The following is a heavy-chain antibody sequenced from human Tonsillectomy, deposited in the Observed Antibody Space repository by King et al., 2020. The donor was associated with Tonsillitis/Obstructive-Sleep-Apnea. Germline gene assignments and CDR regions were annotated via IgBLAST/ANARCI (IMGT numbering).Heavy chain of an antibody. V-gene: IGHV3-30*18. D-gene: IGHD1-7*01. J-gene: IGHJ6*02. CDR3: AKDGDKTTWLNDYYYGMDV. CDR1: GFTFSSYG. CDR2: ISYDGSNK. Sequence: QVQLVESGGGVVQPGRSLRLSCAASGFTFSSYGMHWVRQAPGKGLEWVAVISYDGSNKYYADSVKGRFTISRDNSKNTLYLQMNRLRAEDTAVYYCAKDGDKTTWLNDYYYGMDVWGQGTTVTVSS.